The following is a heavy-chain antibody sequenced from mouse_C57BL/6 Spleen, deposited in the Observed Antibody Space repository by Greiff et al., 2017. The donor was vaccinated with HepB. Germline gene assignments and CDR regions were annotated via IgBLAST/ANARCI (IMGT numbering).Heavy chain of an antibody. CDR1: GYTLTSYD. Sequence: VKLQESGPELVKPGASVKLSCKASGYTLTSYDINWVKQRPGQGLEWIGWIYPRDGSTKYNEKFKGKATLTVDTSSSTAYMELHSLTSEDSAVYFCARKYYGSPYAMDYWGQGTSVTVSS. CDR3: ARKYYGSPYAMDY. J-gene: IGHJ4*01. CDR2: IYPRDGST. V-gene: IGHV1-85*01. D-gene: IGHD1-1*01.